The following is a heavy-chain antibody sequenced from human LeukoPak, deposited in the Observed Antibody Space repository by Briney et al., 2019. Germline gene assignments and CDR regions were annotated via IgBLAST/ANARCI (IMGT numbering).Heavy chain of an antibody. CDR1: GGSISSYY. CDR3: ASGRRGTSSPRIDY. J-gene: IGHJ4*02. CDR2: IYYSGST. D-gene: IGHD5-24*01. Sequence: SETLSLTCAVSGGSISSYYWSWIRQPPGKGLEWIGYIYYSGSTNYNPSLKSRVTISVDTSKNQFSLKLSSVTAADTAVYYCASGRRGTSSPRIDYWGQGTLVTVSS. V-gene: IGHV4-59*01.